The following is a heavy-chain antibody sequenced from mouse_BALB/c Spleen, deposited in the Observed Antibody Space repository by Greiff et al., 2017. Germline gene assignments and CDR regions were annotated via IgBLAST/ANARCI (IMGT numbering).Heavy chain of an antibody. J-gene: IGHJ4*01. V-gene: IGHV10-1*02. CDR1: GFTFNTYA. CDR2: IRSKSNNYAT. CDR3: VRRANSYAMDY. D-gene: IGHD3-1*01. Sequence: EVQLVESGGGLVQPKGSLKLSCAASGFTFNTYAMNWVRQAPGKGLEWVARIRSKSNNYATYYADSVKDRFTISRDDSQSMLYLQMNNLKTEDTAMYYCVRRANSYAMDYWGQGTSVTVSS.